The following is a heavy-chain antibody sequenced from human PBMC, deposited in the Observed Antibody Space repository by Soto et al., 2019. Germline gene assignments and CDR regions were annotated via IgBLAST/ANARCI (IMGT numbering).Heavy chain of an antibody. D-gene: IGHD3-3*01. CDR3: AREKVLRFLEWLPHLTE. CDR2: IYYSGST. J-gene: IGHJ4*02. CDR1: CGSISSYY. V-gene: IGHV4-59*01. Sequence: SETLSLTCTVSCGSISSYYWSWIRQPPGKGLEWIGYIYYSGSTNYNPSLKSRVTISVDTSKNQFSLKLSSVTAADTAVYYCAREKVLRFLEWLPHLTEWGQGTLVTVSS.